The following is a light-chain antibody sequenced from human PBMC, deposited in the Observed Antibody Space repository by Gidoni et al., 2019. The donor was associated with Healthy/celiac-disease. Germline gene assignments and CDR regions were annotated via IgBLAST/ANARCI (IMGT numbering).Light chain of an antibody. CDR1: SSNIGSNT. CDR2: SNH. CDR3: AAWDDSLNGVV. J-gene: IGLJ2*01. V-gene: IGLV1-44*01. Sequence: QSVLTQPHSASGTHGQRVTIPCSGSSSNIGSNTVNWSQQLPGTAHNLLIYSNHQRPSGVPDRFSGSKSGPSASLAISGLQSEDEADYYCAAWDDSLNGVVFGGGTKLTVL.